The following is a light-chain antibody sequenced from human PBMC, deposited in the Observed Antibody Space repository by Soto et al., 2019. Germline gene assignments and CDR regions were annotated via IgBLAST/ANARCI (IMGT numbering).Light chain of an antibody. CDR3: QQYGSSPPVT. V-gene: IGKV3-20*01. Sequence: ESVLTHSPGTLPLSPLEIATLSFRAIQSVSSSYLAWYQQKPGQAPRLLIYGASSRATGIPDRFSGSGSGTDFTLTISRLEPEDFAVYYCQQYGSSPPVTFGQGTRLEIK. CDR2: GAS. J-gene: IGKJ5*01. CDR1: QSVSSSY.